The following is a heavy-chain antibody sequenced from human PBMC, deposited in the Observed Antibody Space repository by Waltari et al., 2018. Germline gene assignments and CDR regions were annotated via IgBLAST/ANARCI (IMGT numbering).Heavy chain of an antibody. V-gene: IGHV4-34*01. D-gene: IGHD6-19*01. CDR2: INHSGST. CDR3: ARDKRQWLLFDY. Sequence: QVQLQQWGAGLLKPSETLSLTCAVYGGSFSGYYWSWIRQPPGKGLEWIGEINHSGSTNYNPSLKSRVTISVDTSKNQFSLKLSSVTAADTAVYYCARDKRQWLLFDYWGQGTLVTVSS. CDR1: GGSFSGYY. J-gene: IGHJ4*02.